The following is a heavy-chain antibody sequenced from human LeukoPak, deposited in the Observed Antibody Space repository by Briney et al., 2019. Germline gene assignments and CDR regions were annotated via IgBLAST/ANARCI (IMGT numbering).Heavy chain of an antibody. D-gene: IGHD2-15*01. CDR2: IYHSGST. Sequence: PSETLSLTCTVSGYSISSGSYWGWIRQPPGKGLEWIGSIYHSGSTYYNPSLKIRVTISVDTSKNQFSLKLSSVSAADTAVYYCARPQGGTTPYDAFDIWGQGTMVTVSS. J-gene: IGHJ3*02. V-gene: IGHV4-38-2*02. CDR3: ARPQGGTTPYDAFDI. CDR1: GYSISSGSY.